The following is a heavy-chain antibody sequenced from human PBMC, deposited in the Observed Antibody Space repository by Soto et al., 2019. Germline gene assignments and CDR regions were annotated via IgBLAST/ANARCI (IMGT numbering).Heavy chain of an antibody. CDR1: GFTFSSQT. Sequence: EVQLLESGGGLVQPGGSLRLSCAASGFTFSSQTMSWVRQAPGKGLEWVSVISSSGSTSYTDSVEGRFTISKDSSKNTLYLQLNSLIVEDTAVYYCANGARDVDSWGQGTLVTVSS. J-gene: IGHJ4*02. CDR2: ISSSGST. D-gene: IGHD3-16*01. CDR3: ANGARDVDS. V-gene: IGHV3-23*01.